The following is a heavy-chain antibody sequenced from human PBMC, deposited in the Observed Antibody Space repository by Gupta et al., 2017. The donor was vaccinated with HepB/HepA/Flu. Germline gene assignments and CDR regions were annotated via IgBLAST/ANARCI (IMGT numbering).Heavy chain of an antibody. Sequence: QVQLQESGPGLVKPSQTLSLTCTVPGGSISSGGHYWSWIRQHPGKGLEWIGYISYSGNTYYNPSLKSRLTISVDTSKNQFSLRLSSVTDADTAVYYCAREPRSRGNGAFDIWGQGTMVTVSS. CDR2: ISYSGNT. V-gene: IGHV4-31*03. CDR1: GGSISSGGHY. CDR3: AREPRSRGNGAFDI. J-gene: IGHJ3*02. D-gene: IGHD3-10*01.